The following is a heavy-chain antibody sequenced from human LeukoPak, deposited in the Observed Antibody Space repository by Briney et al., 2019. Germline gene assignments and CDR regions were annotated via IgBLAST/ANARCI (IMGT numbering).Heavy chain of an antibody. CDR2: IKQEGSEK. D-gene: IGHD3-3*01. CDR1: GFTFSSYW. Sequence: PGGSLRLSCAASGFTFSSYWMSWVRQAPGKGLEWVANIKQEGSEKYYVDSVKGRFTISRDNAKNSLYLQMNSLRAEDTAVYYCARDLDYDFWSGYLDYWGQGTLVTVSP. J-gene: IGHJ4*02. V-gene: IGHV3-7*01. CDR3: ARDLDYDFWSGYLDY.